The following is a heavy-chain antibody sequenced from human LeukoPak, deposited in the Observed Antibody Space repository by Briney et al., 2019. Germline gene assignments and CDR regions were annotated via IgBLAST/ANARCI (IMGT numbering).Heavy chain of an antibody. CDR3: RGVYLGYCYDSSGYSRGAFDI. J-gene: IGHJ3*02. D-gene: IGHD3-22*01. CDR2: IGTAGDT. Sequence: GGSLRLSCAASGFTFSSYDMHWVRQATGKGLEWVSAIGTAGDTYYPGSVRGRFTISRENAKNSLYLQMNSLRAGDTAVYYCRGVYLGYCYDSSGYSRGAFDIWGQGTMVTVSS. CDR1: GFTFSSYD. V-gene: IGHV3-13*01.